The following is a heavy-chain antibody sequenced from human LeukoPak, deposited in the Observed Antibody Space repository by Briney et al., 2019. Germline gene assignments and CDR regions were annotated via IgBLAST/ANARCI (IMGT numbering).Heavy chain of an antibody. J-gene: IGHJ6*03. D-gene: IGHD5-18*01. Sequence: ASETLSLTCTVSGGSISSGSYYWSWIRQPAGKGLEWIGRIYTSGSTNYNPSLKSRVTISVDTSKNQFSLKLSSVTAADTAVYYCARTEESGYSYGYFGYYYYMDVWGKGTTVTVSS. V-gene: IGHV4-61*02. CDR1: GGSISSGSYY. CDR2: IYTSGST. CDR3: ARTEESGYSYGYFGYYYYMDV.